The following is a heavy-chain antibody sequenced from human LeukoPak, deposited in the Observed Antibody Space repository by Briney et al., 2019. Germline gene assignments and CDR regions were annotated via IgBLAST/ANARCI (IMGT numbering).Heavy chain of an antibody. D-gene: IGHD6-19*01. CDR2: IYSGGST. Sequence: GGSLRLSCAASGFTVSSNYMSWVRQAPGKGLEWVSVIYSGGSTYYSDPVKGRFTISGDNSKNTLYLQMNSLRAEDTAVYYCARDRAAVAYWYFDLWGRGTLVTVSS. CDR1: GFTVSSNY. CDR3: ARDRAAVAYWYFDL. V-gene: IGHV3-53*01. J-gene: IGHJ2*01.